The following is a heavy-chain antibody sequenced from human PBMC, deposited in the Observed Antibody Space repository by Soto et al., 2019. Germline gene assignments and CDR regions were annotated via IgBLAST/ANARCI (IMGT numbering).Heavy chain of an antibody. CDR1: GFTFSSYA. J-gene: IGHJ4*02. CDR2: ISGSGGST. Sequence: GGSLRLSCAASGFTFSSYAMGWVRQAPGKGLEWVSAISGSGGSTYYADSVKGRFTISRDNSKNTLYLQMNSLRAEDTAVYYCAKGSSSWYFPPGGMIDYWGQGTLVTVSS. CDR3: AKGSSSWYFPPGGMIDY. D-gene: IGHD6-13*01. V-gene: IGHV3-23*01.